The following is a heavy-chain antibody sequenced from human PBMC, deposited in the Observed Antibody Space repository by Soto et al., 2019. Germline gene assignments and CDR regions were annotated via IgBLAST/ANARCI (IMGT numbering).Heavy chain of an antibody. V-gene: IGHV5-51*01. Sequence: GESLKISCEASGYSFTNYWICWFRQMPVIGLEWMAIIYPGDSDTRYSPSFQGQVTISVDKSINSTYLQLSSLGYDDTAVFYCTRDKGGRRGYSGFDAFDYWGQGTLVTVSS. J-gene: IGHJ4*02. CDR2: IYPGDSDT. D-gene: IGHD5-12*01. CDR1: GYSFTNYW. CDR3: TRDKGGRRGYSGFDAFDY.